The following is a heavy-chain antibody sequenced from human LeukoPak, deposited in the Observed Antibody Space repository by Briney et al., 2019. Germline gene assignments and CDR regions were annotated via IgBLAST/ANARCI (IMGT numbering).Heavy chain of an antibody. CDR1: GFTFSSYA. Sequence: PGGSLRLSCAASGFTFSSYAMHWVRQAPGKGLEWVAVISYDGSNKYYADSVKGRFTISRDNSKNTLYLQMNSLRAEDTAVYYCAREPVATDHCFDYWGQGTLVTVSS. CDR2: ISYDGSNK. D-gene: IGHD5-12*01. CDR3: AREPVATDHCFDY. V-gene: IGHV3-30-3*01. J-gene: IGHJ4*02.